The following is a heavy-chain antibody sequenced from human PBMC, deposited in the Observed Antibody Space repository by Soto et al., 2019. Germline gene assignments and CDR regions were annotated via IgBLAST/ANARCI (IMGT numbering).Heavy chain of an antibody. D-gene: IGHD5-18*01. CDR2: IIPILGIA. CDR1: GGTFSSYT. Sequence: SVKVSCKASGGTFSSYTISWVRQAPGQGLEWMGRIIPILGIANYAQKFQGRVTITADKSTSTAYMELSSLRSEDTAVYYCAREIMGFSYGFDYWGQGTLVTVSS. CDR3: AREIMGFSYGFDY. V-gene: IGHV1-69*04. J-gene: IGHJ4*02.